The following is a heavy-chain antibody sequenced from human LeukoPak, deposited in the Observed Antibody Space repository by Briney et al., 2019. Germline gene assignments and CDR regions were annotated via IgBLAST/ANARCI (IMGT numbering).Heavy chain of an antibody. V-gene: IGHV3-7*01. Sequence: PGGSLRLSCAASGFTFSNYWMNWVRQAPGKGLEWVAIIKKDGSEKTYVDSVRGRFTISRDNAKNTLYLQMNSLRAEDTAVYYCAAGAGWLIDYWGQGTLVTVSS. CDR2: IKKDGSEK. D-gene: IGHD6-19*01. CDR3: AAGAGWLIDY. CDR1: GFTFSNYW. J-gene: IGHJ4*02.